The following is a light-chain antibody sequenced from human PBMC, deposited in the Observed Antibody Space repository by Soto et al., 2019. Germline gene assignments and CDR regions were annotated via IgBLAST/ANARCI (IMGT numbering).Light chain of an antibody. CDR3: QQYGSSPYT. Sequence: EIVLTQSPGTLSLSPGERATLSCRASQSVSNSFLAWYQQKPGQAPRLLIYAASSRATGIPDRFSGSGSGTDFPLTISRLEPEDFAVYYCQQYGSSPYTFGQGTKLEIK. CDR2: AAS. CDR1: QSVSNSF. V-gene: IGKV3-20*01. J-gene: IGKJ2*01.